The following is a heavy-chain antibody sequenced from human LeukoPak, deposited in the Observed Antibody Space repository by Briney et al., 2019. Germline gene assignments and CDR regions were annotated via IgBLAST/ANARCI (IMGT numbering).Heavy chain of an antibody. CDR2: IYYTGST. D-gene: IGHD2-15*01. CDR1: GGSMSSYY. CDR3: ARDAIAGNFDY. Sequence: SETLSLTCTVSGGSMSSYYWSWIRQPPGKGLEYIGYIYYTGSTYYNPSLKSRVTISVDTSKRQFSLRLSSVSAADTAVYYCARDAIAGNFDYWGQGTLVTVSS. V-gene: IGHV4-59*12. J-gene: IGHJ4*02.